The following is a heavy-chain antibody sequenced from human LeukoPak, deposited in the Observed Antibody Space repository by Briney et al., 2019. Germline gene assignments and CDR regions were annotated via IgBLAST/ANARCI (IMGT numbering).Heavy chain of an antibody. CDR3: ARGASARQDY. CDR2: IYIDGSST. D-gene: IGHD2-2*01. V-gene: IGHV3-74*01. J-gene: IGHJ4*02. CDR1: GFTFSSYS. Sequence: PGGSLRLSCAASGFTFSSYSMNWVRQAPGKGLVWVSRIYIDGSSTNYADSVKGRFTISRDNAKNTLYLEMNSLRVEDTAIYYCARGASARQDYWGRGILVTVSS.